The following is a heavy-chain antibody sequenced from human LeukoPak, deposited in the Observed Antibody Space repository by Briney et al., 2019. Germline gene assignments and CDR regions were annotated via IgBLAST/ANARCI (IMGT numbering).Heavy chain of an antibody. D-gene: IGHD3-22*01. J-gene: IGHJ6*03. V-gene: IGHV1-18*01. Sequence: GASVKVSCKASGYTFTSYGISWVRQAPGQGLEWMGWISAYNGNTNYAQKLQGRVTITADKSTSTAYMELSSLRSEDTAVYYCARDYYDSSGYYGDYYYYMDVWGKGTTVTVSS. CDR2: ISAYNGNT. CDR1: GYTFTSYG. CDR3: ARDYYDSSGYYGDYYYYMDV.